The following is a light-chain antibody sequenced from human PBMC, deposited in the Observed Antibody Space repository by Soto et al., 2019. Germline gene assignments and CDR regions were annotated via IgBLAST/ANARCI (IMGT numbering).Light chain of an antibody. J-gene: IGLJ1*01. CDR2: EVI. Sequence: QSVLTQPASVSGSPGQSITISCTGTRSDIADSDYVSWYQQHPGKAPKLIIYEVIHRPSGVSNRFSGSQSDNTASLTISGLQADDESEYYCSPFTPGDTLVFGSGTKLTVL. CDR3: SPFTPGDTLV. V-gene: IGLV2-14*01. CDR1: RSDIADSDY.